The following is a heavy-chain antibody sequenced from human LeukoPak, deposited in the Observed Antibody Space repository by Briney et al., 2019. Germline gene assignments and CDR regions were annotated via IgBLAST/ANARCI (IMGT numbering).Heavy chain of an antibody. CDR1: GFTVSSNC. CDR2: IYSGGDT. V-gene: IGHV3-53*01. CDR3: ATPRESGDYELGY. D-gene: IGHD4-17*01. J-gene: IGHJ4*02. Sequence: GGSLRLSCAASGFTVSSNCMSWVRQAPGKGLEWISLIYSGGDTYYAASVKGRFTISTDNSKNTLSLQMNTLRAEDTAVYYCATPRESGDYELGYWGQGTLVTVSS.